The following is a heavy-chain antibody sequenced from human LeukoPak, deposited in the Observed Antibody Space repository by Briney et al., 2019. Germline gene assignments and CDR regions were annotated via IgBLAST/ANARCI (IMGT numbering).Heavy chain of an antibody. CDR1: GFSFSTYS. Sequence: GGSLRLSCAASGFSFSTYSMIWVRQAPGKGLEWVSSVSGTSEYIYYADSVRGRFTISRNNAKNTVYLQMNSLRAEDTAVYYCARWYSSGWYSDYWGQGTLVTVSS. CDR3: ARWYSSGWYSDY. D-gene: IGHD6-19*01. V-gene: IGHV3-21*06. CDR2: VSGTSEYI. J-gene: IGHJ4*02.